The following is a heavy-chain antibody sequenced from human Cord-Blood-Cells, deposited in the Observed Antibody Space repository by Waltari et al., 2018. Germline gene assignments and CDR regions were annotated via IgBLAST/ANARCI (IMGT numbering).Heavy chain of an antibody. Sequence: QLQLQESGPGLVKPSETLSLTCTVSGGSISSSSYYWGWIRQPPGRGLEWMGSIYYSGSTYYNPSLRSRVTISVETSKIQFALKMGSVTAADTAVYYCARQDSSTSCDVCGNAFDIWGQGTMVTVSS. V-gene: IGHV4-39*07. D-gene: IGHD2-2*01. CDR3: ARQDSSTSCDVCGNAFDI. J-gene: IGHJ3*02. CDR2: IYYSGST. CDR1: GGSISSSSYY.